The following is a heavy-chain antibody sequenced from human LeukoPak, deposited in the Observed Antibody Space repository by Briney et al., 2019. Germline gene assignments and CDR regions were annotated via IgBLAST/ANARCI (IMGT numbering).Heavy chain of an antibody. V-gene: IGHV3-7*01. CDR3: ARASDYYDSSGYY. J-gene: IGHJ4*02. D-gene: IGHD3-22*01. CDR1: GFTFSSYW. CDR2: IKQDGSEK. Sequence: GGSLRLSCAASGFTFSSYWMIWVRQAPGKGLEWVANIKQDGSEKYYVDSVKGRFTIYRDNAKNSLSLQMNSLRVEDTAVYYCARASDYYDSSGYYWGQGTLVTVSS.